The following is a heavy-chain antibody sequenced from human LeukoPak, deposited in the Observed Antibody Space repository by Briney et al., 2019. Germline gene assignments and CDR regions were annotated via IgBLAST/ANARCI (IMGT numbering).Heavy chain of an antibody. V-gene: IGHV1-69*13. Sequence: SVKVSCKASGGTFSSYAISWVRQAPGQGLEWMGGVIPIFGTANYAQKFQGRVAITADESTSTAYMELSSLRSEDTAVYYCARDLYCSSTSCSEYFQHWGQGTLVTVSS. J-gene: IGHJ1*01. CDR3: ARDLYCSSTSCSEYFQH. CDR2: VIPIFGTA. CDR1: GGTFSSYA. D-gene: IGHD2-2*01.